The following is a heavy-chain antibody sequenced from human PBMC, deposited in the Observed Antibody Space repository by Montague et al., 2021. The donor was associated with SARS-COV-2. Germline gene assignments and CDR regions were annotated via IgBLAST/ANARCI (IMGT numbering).Heavy chain of an antibody. CDR1: GDSVSSNIAT. D-gene: IGHD2-21*02. Sequence: CAIFGDSVSSNIATWNWIRQSPSRGPEWLGRTYYRSKCFNDYEEPVKSRVVINPDTSNNRISLQLNSVTPVDTAVYYCSRAYCGGDCYFYWYFALWGRGPRSLSPQ. J-gene: IGHJ2*01. V-gene: IGHV6-1*01. CDR2: TYYRSKCFN. CDR3: SRAYCGGDCYFYWYFAL.